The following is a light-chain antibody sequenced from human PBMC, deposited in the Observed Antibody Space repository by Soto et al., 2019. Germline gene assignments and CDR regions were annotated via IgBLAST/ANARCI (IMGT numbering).Light chain of an antibody. CDR2: RAS. V-gene: IGKV3-15*01. J-gene: IGKJ2*01. Sequence: TQSPDTLSASLGEIVTLSCKASQSIGPNLAWYQQRPGQAPRLLIHRASMRATGVPARFIGRGFGTEFTLTITNLQSEDFAVYFCQRYENWPPYNFGQGTKLDI. CDR3: QRYENWPPYN. CDR1: QSIGPN.